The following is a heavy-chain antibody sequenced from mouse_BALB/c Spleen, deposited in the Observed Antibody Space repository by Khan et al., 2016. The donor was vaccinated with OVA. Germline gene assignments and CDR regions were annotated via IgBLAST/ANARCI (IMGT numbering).Heavy chain of an antibody. CDR1: GFSLTNYG. Sequence: QVQLKESGPGLVAPSQSLSITCTISGFSLTNYGVHWVRQPPGKGLEWLVLMWSDGSTTYNSALKSRLTISKDNSKSQAFLKMNSLQTDDTAVYFCARQPYYHYNVMDYWGQGTSVTVSS. D-gene: IGHD2-10*01. CDR2: MWSDGST. CDR3: ARQPYYHYNVMDY. V-gene: IGHV2-6-1*01. J-gene: IGHJ4*01.